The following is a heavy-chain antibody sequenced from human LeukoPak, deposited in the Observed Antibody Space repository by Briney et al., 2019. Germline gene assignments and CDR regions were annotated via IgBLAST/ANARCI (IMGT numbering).Heavy chain of an antibody. D-gene: IGHD6-19*01. Sequence: GGSLRLSCAASGFTFDDYDMSWVRHAPGKGLEWVSNINWNGGSATYADSVKGRFTISRDNAKNSLYLQMNSLRAEDMALYYCAKGSGSGTGKGPADYWGQGTLVTVSS. J-gene: IGHJ4*02. CDR3: AKGSGSGTGKGPADY. CDR2: INWNGGSA. V-gene: IGHV3-20*04. CDR1: GFTFDDYD.